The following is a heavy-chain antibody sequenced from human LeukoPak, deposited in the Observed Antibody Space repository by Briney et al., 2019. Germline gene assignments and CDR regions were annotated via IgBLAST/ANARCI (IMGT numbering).Heavy chain of an antibody. V-gene: IGHV4-34*01. J-gene: IGHJ5*02. CDR2: INHSGST. D-gene: IGHD3-10*01. Sequence: GSLRLSCAGSGFIFRDYWLTWVRQPPGKGLEWIGEINHSGSTNYNPSLKSRVTISVDTSKNQFSLKLSSVTAADTAVYYCARTMVRGVIITKRHNWFDPWGQGTLVTVSS. CDR3: ARTMVRGVIITKRHNWFDP. CDR1: GFIFRDYW.